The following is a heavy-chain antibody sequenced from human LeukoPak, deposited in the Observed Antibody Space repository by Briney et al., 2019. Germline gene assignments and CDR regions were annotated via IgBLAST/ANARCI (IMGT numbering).Heavy chain of an antibody. CDR1: GGSISFGHYY. Sequence: SQTLSLTCTVSGGSISFGHYYWSWVRQHPERGLEWIGFIHYSGSTYYKPSLRSRVTISIDTSKNQFSLNLLSVTAADTAVYFCARTSEEKGCGDLDHWGQGTLVTVSS. D-gene: IGHD4-17*01. CDR2: IHYSGST. CDR3: ARTSEEKGCGDLDH. V-gene: IGHV4-31*03. J-gene: IGHJ4*02.